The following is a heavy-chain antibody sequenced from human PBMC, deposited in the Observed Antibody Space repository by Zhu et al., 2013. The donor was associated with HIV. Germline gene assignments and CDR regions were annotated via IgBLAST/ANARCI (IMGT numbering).Heavy chain of an antibody. CDR1: GGTFSSYA. J-gene: IGHJ4*02. Sequence: QVQLVQSGAEVKKPGSSVKVSCKASGGTFSSYAISWVRQAPGQGLEWMGGIIPIFGTANYAQKFQGRVTITADESTSTAYMELRSLRSDDTAVYYCARDPRSGSFSDYWGQGTLVTVSS. CDR2: IIPIFGTA. CDR3: ARDPRSGSFSDY. V-gene: IGHV1-69*01. D-gene: IGHD3-10*01.